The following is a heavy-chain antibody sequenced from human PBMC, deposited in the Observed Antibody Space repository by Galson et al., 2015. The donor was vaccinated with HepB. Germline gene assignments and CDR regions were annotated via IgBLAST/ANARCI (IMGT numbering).Heavy chain of an antibody. V-gene: IGHV3-23*01. CDR3: AKLLTGLRWGYGMDV. J-gene: IGHJ6*02. CDR2: ISVSGGST. D-gene: IGHD4-23*01. Sequence: SLRLSCAASGFTFSSYPMSWVRQAPGKGLEWVSGISVSGGSTYYADSVKGRFTISRDNSKNTLYLQMNSLRAEDTAVYFCAKLLTGLRWGYGMDVWGQGTTVTVSS. CDR1: GFTFSSYP.